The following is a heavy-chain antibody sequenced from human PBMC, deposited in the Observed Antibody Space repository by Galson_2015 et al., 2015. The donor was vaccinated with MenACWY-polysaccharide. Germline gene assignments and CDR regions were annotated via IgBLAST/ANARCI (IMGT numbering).Heavy chain of an antibody. J-gene: IGHJ4*02. CDR2: ISSSSSTI. CDR1: GFTFSSYS. V-gene: IGHV3-48*01. D-gene: IGHD4-23*01. CDR3: ARDPGDYGGNSGY. Sequence: SLRLSCAASGFTFSSYSMNWVRQAPGKGLEWVSYISSSSSTIYYADSVKGRFTISRDNAKNSLYLQMNSLRAEDTAVYYCARDPGDYGGNSGYWGQGTLVTVSS.